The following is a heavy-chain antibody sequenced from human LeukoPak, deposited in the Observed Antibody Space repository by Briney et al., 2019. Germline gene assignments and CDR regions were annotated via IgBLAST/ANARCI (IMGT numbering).Heavy chain of an antibody. V-gene: IGHV3-48*01. Sequence: GGSLRLSCAASGFTFSSYSMNWVRQAPGKGLEWVSYISSSSSTIYYADSVKGRFTISRDNAKNSLYLQMNSLRAEDTAVYYCARDGSYDFWIGDYWGQGTLVTVSS. J-gene: IGHJ4*02. CDR3: ARDGSYDFWIGDY. CDR1: GFTFSSYS. D-gene: IGHD3-3*01. CDR2: ISSSSSTI.